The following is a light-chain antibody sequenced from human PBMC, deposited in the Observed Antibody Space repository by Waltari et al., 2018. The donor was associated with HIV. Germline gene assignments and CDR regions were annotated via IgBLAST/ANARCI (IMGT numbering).Light chain of an antibody. V-gene: IGLV2-11*01. CDR1: SRDVGGYTT. Sequence: QSALTQPRSVSGSPGQSVTIPCAGTSRDVGGYTTLPWYLQHPGKVPKIIIYEVIKRPSGVPDRFSGSKSGNTASLTISGLQTEDEADYFCCSYAGTYTYVLFGGGTKLTVL. J-gene: IGLJ3*02. CDR3: CSYAGTYTYVL. CDR2: EVI.